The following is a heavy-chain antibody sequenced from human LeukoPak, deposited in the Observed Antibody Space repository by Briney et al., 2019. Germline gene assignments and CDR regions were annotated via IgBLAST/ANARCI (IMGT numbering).Heavy chain of an antibody. CDR2: ISASAGSA. V-gene: IGHV3-23*01. J-gene: IGHJ3*02. Sequence: GGSLRLSCAASGFTFDDYAMHWVRQAPGKGLEWVSGISASAGSAVYGDSVKGRFTISRVNAENTLYLQMNSLRADDPAIYYCAKDQRSGEYDYGWGPFDIWGQGTMVTVSS. CDR1: GFTFDDYA. D-gene: IGHD3-10*01. CDR3: AKDQRSGEYDYGWGPFDI.